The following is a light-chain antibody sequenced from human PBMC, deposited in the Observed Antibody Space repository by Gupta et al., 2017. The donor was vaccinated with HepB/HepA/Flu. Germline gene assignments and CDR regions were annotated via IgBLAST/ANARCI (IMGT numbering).Light chain of an antibody. CDR2: GAS. V-gene: IGKV3-20*01. Sequence: DIVLMQSPGTLSLSPGERTTLSCRASQSVSNNYLAWYQQKPGQAPRLLIYGASSRATGIPDRFSGSGSGTDFTLTISILEPEDFAVYYCQQYCSSPMYTFGQGTKLEIK. CDR3: QQYCSSPMYT. J-gene: IGKJ2*01. CDR1: QSVSNNY.